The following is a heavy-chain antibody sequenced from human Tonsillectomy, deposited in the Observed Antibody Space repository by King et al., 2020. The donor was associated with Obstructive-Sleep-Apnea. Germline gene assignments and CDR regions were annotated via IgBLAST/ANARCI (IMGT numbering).Heavy chain of an antibody. V-gene: IGHV3-9*01. CDR3: AKDMWFDTGGGFDC. CDR1: GFNLDDYA. D-gene: IGHD2-21*01. Sequence: EQLVQSGGGLVQPGRSLRLSCAASGFNLDDYAMHWVRQVPGKGLEWGSDIRWNSGHIGYADSVKGRLTITRDNAKNSLYLQMNSLRAEDTALYDCAKDMWFDTGGGFDCWGQGALVTVFS. CDR2: IRWNSGHI. J-gene: IGHJ4*02.